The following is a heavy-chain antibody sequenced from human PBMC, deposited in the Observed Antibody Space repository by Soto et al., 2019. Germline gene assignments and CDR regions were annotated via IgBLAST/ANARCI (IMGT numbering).Heavy chain of an antibody. CDR2: IVVGSGNT. CDR3: AATTTSSAISSGIYYGMDV. V-gene: IGHV1-58*01. CDR1: GFTFTSSA. J-gene: IGHJ6*02. D-gene: IGHD2-2*01. Sequence: GASVKVSCKASGFTFTSSAVQWVRQARGQRLEWIGWIVVGSGNTNYAQKFQERVTITRDMSTSTAYMELSSLRSEDTAVYYCAATTTSSAISSGIYYGMDVWGQGTTVTVSS.